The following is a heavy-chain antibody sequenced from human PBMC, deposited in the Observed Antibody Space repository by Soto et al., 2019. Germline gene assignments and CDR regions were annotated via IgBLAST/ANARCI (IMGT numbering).Heavy chain of an antibody. CDR2: IYSGGST. J-gene: IGHJ4*02. V-gene: IGHV3-66*01. Sequence: EVQLVESGGGLVQPGGSLRLSCAASGFTVSSNYMSWVRQAPGKGLEWVSVIYSGGSTYYADSVKGRFTISRDNSKNTLYLQMNSLRAEDTAVYYCARGTSRRTVTTHYWGQGTLVTVSS. D-gene: IGHD4-17*01. CDR3: ARGTSRRTVTTHY. CDR1: GFTVSSNY.